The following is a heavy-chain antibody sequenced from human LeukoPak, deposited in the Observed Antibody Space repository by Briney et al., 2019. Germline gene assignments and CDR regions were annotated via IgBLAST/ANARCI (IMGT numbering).Heavy chain of an antibody. J-gene: IGHJ4*02. Sequence: NPGGSLRLSCAASGFTFSSYSMNWVRQAPGKGLEWVSSISSSSSYIYYADSVKGRFTISRDNAKNSLYLQMNSLRAEDTAVYYCARDAPQGGDYIWGSYQAPDYWGQGTLVTVSS. D-gene: IGHD3-16*01. CDR1: GFTFSSYS. CDR3: ARDAPQGGDYIWGSYQAPDY. V-gene: IGHV3-21*01. CDR2: ISSSSSYI.